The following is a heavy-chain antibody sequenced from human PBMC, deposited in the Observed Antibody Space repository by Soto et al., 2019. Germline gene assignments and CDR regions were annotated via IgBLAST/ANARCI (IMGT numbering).Heavy chain of an antibody. D-gene: IGHD5-18*01. CDR1: GFTFSNAW. J-gene: IGHJ4*02. CDR3: ARVKGGYSYLYYFDY. CDR2: IKSKTDGGTT. Sequence: GGSLRLSCAASGFTFSNAWMNWVRQAPGKGLEWVGRIKSKTDGGTTDYAAPVKGRFTISRDDSKNTLYLQMNSLKTEDTAVYYCARVKGGYSYLYYFDYWGQETLVTVSS. V-gene: IGHV3-15*07.